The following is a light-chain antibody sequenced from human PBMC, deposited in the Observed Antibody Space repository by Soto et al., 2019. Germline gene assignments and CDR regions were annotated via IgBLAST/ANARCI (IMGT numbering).Light chain of an antibody. CDR2: GVS. J-gene: IGLJ1*01. Sequence: QSALTQPASVSGSPGHSITISCSGTRSDLGSYNYVARYQQFPGKTPKILIYGVSNRPSGVSSRFSGSKSGNTASLTISGLQAEDEADYYCISYTGRSTSYVFGSGTKVPVL. CDR1: RSDLGSYNY. CDR3: ISYTGRSTSYV. V-gene: IGLV2-14*01.